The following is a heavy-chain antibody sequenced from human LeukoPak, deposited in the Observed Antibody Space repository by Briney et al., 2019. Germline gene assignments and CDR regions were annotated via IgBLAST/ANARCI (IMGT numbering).Heavy chain of an antibody. D-gene: IGHD3-22*01. J-gene: IGHJ4*02. CDR1: GGSISSYY. V-gene: IGHV4-4*07. CDR2: IYTSGGT. CDR3: ARSTDSGDYYDSSGLDY. Sequence: SETLSLTCTVSGGSISSYYWSWIRQPAGKGLEWIGRIYTSGGTNYNPSLKSRVTMSVDTSKNQFSLKLSSVTAADTAVYYCARSTDSGDYYDSSGLDYWGQGTLVTVSS.